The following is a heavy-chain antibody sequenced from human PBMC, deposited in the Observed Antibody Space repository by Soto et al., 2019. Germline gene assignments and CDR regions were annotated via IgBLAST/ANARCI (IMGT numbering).Heavy chain of an antibody. V-gene: IGHV3-74*01. D-gene: IGHD3-9*01. J-gene: IGHJ4*02. Sequence: VGSLRLSCAASGFTFSSYWMHWVRQAPGKGLVWVSRINSDGSSTSYADSVKGRFTISRDNAKNTLYLQMNSLRAEDTAVYYCAREYYDILTGPIDYWGQGTLVTVSS. CDR2: INSDGSST. CDR3: AREYYDILTGPIDY. CDR1: GFTFSSYW.